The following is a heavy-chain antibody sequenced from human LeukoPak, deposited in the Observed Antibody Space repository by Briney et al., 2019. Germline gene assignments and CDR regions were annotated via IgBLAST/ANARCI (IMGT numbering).Heavy chain of an antibody. CDR3: ARGLPASWYFDL. CDR1: GGTFSSYS. CDR2: IIPLFGAA. V-gene: IGHV1-69*05. Sequence: SVKVSCKASGGTFSSYSLSWVRQAPRQGLEWMGGIIPLFGAAHYAQNFQGRVTITTDESTSTAYMELSSLRSEDTAVYYCARGLPASWYFDLWGRGTLVTVSS. J-gene: IGHJ2*01.